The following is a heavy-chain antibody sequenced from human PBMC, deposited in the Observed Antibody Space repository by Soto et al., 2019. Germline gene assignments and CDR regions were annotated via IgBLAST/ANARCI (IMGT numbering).Heavy chain of an antibody. V-gene: IGHV3-49*04. D-gene: IGHD2-21*01. J-gene: IGHJ4*02. Sequence: GGSLRLSCTTSGFTFGDYAISWVRQAPGKGLEWVGFIRSKTYAGTTEYAASVRGRFTISRDDSESIAFLQMKRLQIEDTGVYFCSRNVIANYWGPGTLVTVSS. CDR2: IRSKTYAGTT. CDR1: GFTFGDYA. CDR3: SRNVIANY.